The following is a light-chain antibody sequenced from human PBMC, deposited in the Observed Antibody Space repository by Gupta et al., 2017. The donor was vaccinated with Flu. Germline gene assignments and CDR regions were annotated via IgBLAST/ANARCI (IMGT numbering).Light chain of an antibody. V-gene: IGLV3-22*01. CDR2: EDS. Sequence: SYELTQLPSVTESQGPTARITCSGDVLGENYADWYQQKPGQAPELVIYEDSERYPGIPERLSGATSGNTTTLTISRVLTEDEADYYCLSGDEDNPEVFGTGTKVTGL. CDR1: VLGENY. CDR3: LSGDEDNPEV. J-gene: IGLJ1*01.